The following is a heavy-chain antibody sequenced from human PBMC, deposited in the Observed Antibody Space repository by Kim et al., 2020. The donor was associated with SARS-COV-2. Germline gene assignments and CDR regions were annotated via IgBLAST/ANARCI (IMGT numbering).Heavy chain of an antibody. D-gene: IGHD6-13*01. CDR2: INHSGST. Sequence: SETLSLTCAVYGGSFSGYYWSWIRQPPGKGLEWIGEINHSGSTNYNPSLKGRVTISVDTSKNQFSLKLSSVTAADTAVYYCARGKYSSSWPTYYYYGMDV. V-gene: IGHV4-34*01. CDR1: GGSFSGYY. J-gene: IGHJ6*01. CDR3: ARGKYSSSWPTYYYYGMDV.